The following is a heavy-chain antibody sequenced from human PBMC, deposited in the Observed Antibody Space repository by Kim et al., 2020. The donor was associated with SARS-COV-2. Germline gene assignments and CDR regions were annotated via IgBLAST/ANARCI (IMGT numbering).Heavy chain of an antibody. Sequence: NTRYSQDFQGRVSITRDTSATTAYLEVSGLISEDTAVYYCAREAVAGSFDYWGQGSLVTVSS. D-gene: IGHD6-19*01. CDR2: NT. V-gene: IGHV1-3*01. J-gene: IGHJ4*02. CDR3: AREAVAGSFDY.